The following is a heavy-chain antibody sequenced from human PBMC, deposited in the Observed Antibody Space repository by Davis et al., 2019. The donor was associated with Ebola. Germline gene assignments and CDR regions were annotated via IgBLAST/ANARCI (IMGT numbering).Heavy chain of an antibody. CDR3: ARESTTYYGMDV. V-gene: IGHV3-66*02. CDR1: GFTFSSYY. J-gene: IGHJ6*02. CDR2: IYSGGST. Sequence: PGGSLRLSCAASGFTFSSYYMNWVRQAPGKGLEWVSVIYSGGSTYYADSVKGRFTISRDNSKNTLYLQMNSLSPEDAALYYCARESTTYYGMDVWGQGTTVTVSS. D-gene: IGHD5/OR15-5a*01.